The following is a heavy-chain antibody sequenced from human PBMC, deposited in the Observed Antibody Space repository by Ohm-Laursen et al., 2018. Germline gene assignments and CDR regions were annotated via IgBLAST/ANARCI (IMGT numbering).Heavy chain of an antibody. V-gene: IGHV2-5*02. Sequence: TQTLTLTCTFSGFSLSTSGEGVGWIRQPPRKALEWLALIYWDDDTRYRPSLKSRLTITKDTSKNQVVLTVTNMDPVDTATYYCARIRRYSSSWFYFDYWGQGTLVTVSS. CDR1: GFSLSTSGEG. D-gene: IGHD6-13*01. CDR3: ARIRRYSSSWFYFDY. J-gene: IGHJ4*02. CDR2: IYWDDDT.